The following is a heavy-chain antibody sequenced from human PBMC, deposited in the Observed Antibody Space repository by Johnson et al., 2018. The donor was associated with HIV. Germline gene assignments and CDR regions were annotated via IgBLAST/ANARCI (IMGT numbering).Heavy chain of an antibody. CDR2: INWNGGRT. J-gene: IGHJ3*02. CDR3: ARDRDSSSWYLAFDI. V-gene: IGHV3-20*04. Sequence: VQLVESGGRVVRPGESLRLSCAASGFTFDDYGMSWVRQAPGKGLEWVSGINWNGGRTGYADSVKGRFTISRDNAKNSQYLQMNSLRAEDTAFYYCARDRDSSSWYLAFDIWGQGTMVTVSS. CDR1: GFTFDDYG. D-gene: IGHD6-13*01.